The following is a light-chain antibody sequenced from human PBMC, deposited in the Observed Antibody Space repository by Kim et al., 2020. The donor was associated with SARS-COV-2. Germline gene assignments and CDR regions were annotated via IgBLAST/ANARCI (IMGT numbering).Light chain of an antibody. CDR1: QSILYTSNNKNY. CDR2: WAS. J-gene: IGKJ2*01. CDR3: QQYFRPWYT. Sequence: DIVMTQSPDSLAVSLGERATINCKSSQSILYTSNNKNYLAWYQQKPGQPPKLLIYWASIRESGVPDRFSGSGSGTDFTLTISSLQAEDVAVYYCQQYFRPWYTFGQETKLEI. V-gene: IGKV4-1*01.